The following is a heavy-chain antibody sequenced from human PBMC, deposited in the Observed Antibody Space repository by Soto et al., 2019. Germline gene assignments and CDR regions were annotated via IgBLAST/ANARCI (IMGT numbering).Heavy chain of an antibody. CDR2: IIPIFGTA. Sequence: GASVKVSCKASGGTFSSYAISWVRQAPGQGLEWMGGIIPIFGTANYAQKFQGRVTITADESTSTAYMELSSLRSEDTAVYYCARDAASVAGVIVGPRGYYGMDVWGQGTTVTVSS. V-gene: IGHV1-69*13. D-gene: IGHD3-10*01. CDR1: GGTFSSYA. CDR3: ARDAASVAGVIVGPRGYYGMDV. J-gene: IGHJ6*02.